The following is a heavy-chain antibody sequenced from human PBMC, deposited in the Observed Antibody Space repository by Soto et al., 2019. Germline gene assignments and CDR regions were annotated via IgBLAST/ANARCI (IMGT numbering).Heavy chain of an antibody. CDR1: GGSFSGYY. V-gene: IGHV4-34*01. CDR2: INHSGST. D-gene: IGHD2-15*01. CDR3: ARGFRRWLPSGRQGSLGYCSGGSCYPEWHAFDI. Sequence: SETLSLTCAVYGGSFSGYYWSWIRQPPGKGLEWIGEINHSGSTNYNPSLKSRVTISVDTSKNQFSLKLSSVTAADTAVYYCARGFRRWLPSGRQGSLGYCSGGSCYPEWHAFDIWGQGTMVTVSS. J-gene: IGHJ3*02.